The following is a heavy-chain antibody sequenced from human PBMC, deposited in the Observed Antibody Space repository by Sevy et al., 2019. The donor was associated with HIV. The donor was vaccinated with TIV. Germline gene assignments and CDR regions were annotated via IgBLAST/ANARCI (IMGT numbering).Heavy chain of an antibody. V-gene: IGHV1-2*02. CDR2: INSDSGVT. Sequence: ASVKVSCKASGYIFTDYYIHWVRQAPGQGLEWMAWINSDSGVTNYAQRFQGEVTVTRDTSLSTAYLELIRLRSNDTAIYYCARLTTKPTSDLYGMDDWGQGTTVTVSS. D-gene: IGHD4-17*01. CDR3: ARLTTKPTSDLYGMDD. CDR1: GYIFTDYY. J-gene: IGHJ6*02.